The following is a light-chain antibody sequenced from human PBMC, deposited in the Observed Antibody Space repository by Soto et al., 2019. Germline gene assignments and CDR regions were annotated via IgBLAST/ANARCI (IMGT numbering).Light chain of an antibody. CDR2: GAS. Sequence: ELVFPKCPAHLSLCPGARATLSGRVSQSVVGNYLTWYQQKPGQAPRLLIYGASSRASGIPDRFSGSGSGTDFTLTISRLEPEDFAVYYCEKDGNSPLTVGGGTKVDIK. J-gene: IGKJ4*01. V-gene: IGKV3-20*01. CDR1: QSVVGNY. CDR3: EKDGNSPLT.